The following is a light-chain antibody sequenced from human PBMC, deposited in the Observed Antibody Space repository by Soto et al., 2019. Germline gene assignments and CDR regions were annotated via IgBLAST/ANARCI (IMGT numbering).Light chain of an antibody. V-gene: IGLV2-14*03. J-gene: IGLJ1*01. CDR1: SSDVGGYNY. Sequence: QFARTQSAYVVGSPGQSITISCTGTSSDVGGYNYVSWYQQHPGKAPKVMIYDVSDRPSGVSNRFSGSKSGNTASLTISGLQAEDEADYYCSSYTSSSTFPCVFGTGTKVTVL. CDR2: DVS. CDR3: SSYTSSSTFPCV.